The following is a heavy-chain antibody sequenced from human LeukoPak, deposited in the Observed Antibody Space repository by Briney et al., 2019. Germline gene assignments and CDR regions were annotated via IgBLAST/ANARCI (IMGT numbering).Heavy chain of an antibody. CDR1: GGSISSYY. CDR2: IYTSGST. Sequence: SETLSLTCTVSGGSISSYYWSWSRQPAGKGLEWIGRIYTSGSTNYNPSLKSRVTMSVDTSKNQFSLKLSSVTAADTAVYYCARDEQQLVGDWFDPWGQGTLLTVSS. D-gene: IGHD6-13*01. CDR3: ARDEQQLVGDWFDP. V-gene: IGHV4-4*07. J-gene: IGHJ5*02.